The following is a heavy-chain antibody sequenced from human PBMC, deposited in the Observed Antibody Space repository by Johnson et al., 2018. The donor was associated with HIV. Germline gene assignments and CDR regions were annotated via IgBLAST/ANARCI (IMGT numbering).Heavy chain of an antibody. J-gene: IGHJ3*02. Sequence: VQLVESGGGVVQPGRSLRLSCAASGFTFSSYALHWIRQAPGKGLEWVSYISGSGSTIYYADSVKGRFTISRDNAKNSLYLQMNSLRAEDTAVYYCARDYVTAFDIWGQGTMVSVSS. V-gene: IGHV3-48*01. CDR3: ARDYVTAFDI. CDR2: ISGSGSTI. CDR1: GFTFSSYA. D-gene: IGHD3-16*01.